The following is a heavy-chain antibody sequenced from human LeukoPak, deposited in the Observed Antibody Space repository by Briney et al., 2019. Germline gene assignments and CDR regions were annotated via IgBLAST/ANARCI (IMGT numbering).Heavy chain of an antibody. CDR1: GFTFSSYS. CDR3: AKVKTPLLRYFDWLPVDY. D-gene: IGHD3-9*01. V-gene: IGHV3-30*02. Sequence: GGSLRLSCAASGFTFSSYSMNWVRQAPGKGLEWVAFIRYDGSNKYYADSVKGRFTISRDNSKNTLYLQMNSLRAEDTAVYYCAKVKTPLLRYFDWLPVDYWGQGTLVTVSS. J-gene: IGHJ4*02. CDR2: IRYDGSNK.